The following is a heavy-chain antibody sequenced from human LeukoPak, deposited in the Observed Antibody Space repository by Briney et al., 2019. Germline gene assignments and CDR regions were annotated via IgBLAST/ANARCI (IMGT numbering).Heavy chain of an antibody. J-gene: IGHJ4*02. D-gene: IGHD6-13*01. CDR3: ARSRVSSSWSEFDY. V-gene: IGHV3-20*04. CDR1: GFTFDDYG. CDR2: INWNGGST. Sequence: PGGSLRLSCAAPGFTFDDYGMSWVRQAPGKGLEWVSGINWNGGSTGYADSVKGRFTISRDNAKNSLYLQMNSLRAEDTALYYCARSRVSSSWSEFDYWGQGTLVTVSS.